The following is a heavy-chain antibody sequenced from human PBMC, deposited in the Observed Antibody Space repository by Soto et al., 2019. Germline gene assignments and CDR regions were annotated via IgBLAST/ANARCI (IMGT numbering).Heavy chain of an antibody. V-gene: IGHV3-33*01. D-gene: IGHD1-26*01. CDR2: MWYDGSNK. CDR3: ARGEDRGSYYSVY. Sequence: GGSLRLSCAASGFTFSSYGMHWVRQAPGKGLEWVAVMWYDGSNKYYADSVKGRFTISRDNSKNTLYLQMNSLRAEDTAVYYCARGEDRGSYYSVYWGQGTLVTVSS. CDR1: GFTFSSYG. J-gene: IGHJ4*02.